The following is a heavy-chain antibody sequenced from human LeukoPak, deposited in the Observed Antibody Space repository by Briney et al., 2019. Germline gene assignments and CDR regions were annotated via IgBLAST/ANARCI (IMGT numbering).Heavy chain of an antibody. D-gene: IGHD2-2*01. J-gene: IGHJ4*02. CDR2: MNPNSGNT. V-gene: IGHV1-8*03. Sequence: ASVKVSCKASGYTFTSYDINWVRQATGQGLEWMGWMNPNSGNTGYAQKFQGRVTITRNTSISTAYMELSSLRSEDTAVYYCARMPSRARYCSSTSCSYYFDYWGQGTLVTVSS. CDR1: GYTFTSYD. CDR3: ARMPSRARYCSSTSCSYYFDY.